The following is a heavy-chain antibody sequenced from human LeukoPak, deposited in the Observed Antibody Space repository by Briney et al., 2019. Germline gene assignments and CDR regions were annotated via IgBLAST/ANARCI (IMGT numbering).Heavy chain of an antibody. Sequence: HSGGSLRLSCEVASGFTFSYYAMIWVRQAPGRGLEWVSAITGGGTFYGDSAKGRFTISRDNSKNTLYLQMNFLRADDTAMYYCAKDPNGDYIGAFDFWGHGIMVTVSS. CDR3: AKDPNGDYIGAFDF. J-gene: IGHJ3*01. CDR2: ITGGGT. V-gene: IGHV3-23*01. D-gene: IGHD4-17*01. CDR1: GFTFSYYA.